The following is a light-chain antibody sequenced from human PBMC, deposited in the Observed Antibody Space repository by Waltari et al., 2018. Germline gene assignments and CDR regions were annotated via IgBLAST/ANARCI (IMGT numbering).Light chain of an antibody. CDR3: QAWDSSPHVV. J-gene: IGLJ2*01. CDR2: QNN. V-gene: IGLV3-1*01. Sequence: SYELTQPPSVSVSPGQTVSITCSGDTLGDKHLCWYQQKPGQSPTLVIYQNNMRPSGIPERFSGSNSGNTATLTISGTQPMDGADYYCQAWDSSPHVVFGGGTKLTVL. CDR1: TLGDKH.